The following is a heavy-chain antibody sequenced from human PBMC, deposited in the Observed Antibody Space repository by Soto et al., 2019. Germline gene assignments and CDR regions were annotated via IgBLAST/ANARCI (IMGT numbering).Heavy chain of an antibody. Sequence: QVQLVESGGGVVQPGRSLRLSCAASGFTFSSYGMHWVRQAPGKGLEWVAVIWYDGSNKYYADSVKGRFTISRDNSKNTLYLQMNSLRAEETAVYYCAREGVGVMVRGVIRPGDYWGQGTLVTVSS. V-gene: IGHV3-33*01. CDR1: GFTFSSYG. CDR2: IWYDGSNK. CDR3: AREGVGVMVRGVIRPGDY. D-gene: IGHD3-10*01. J-gene: IGHJ4*02.